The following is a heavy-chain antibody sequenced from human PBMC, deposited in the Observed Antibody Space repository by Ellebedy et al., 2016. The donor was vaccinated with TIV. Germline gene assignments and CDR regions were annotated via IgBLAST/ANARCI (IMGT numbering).Heavy chain of an antibody. J-gene: IGHJ4*02. CDR1: GYTFTGYY. D-gene: IGHD3-22*01. CDR3: VRDLTNYGSSSY. CDR2: INPNNGDT. V-gene: IGHV1-2*02. Sequence: AASVKVSCKASGYTFTGYYIHWVRQAPGQGLEWMAWINPNNGDTAFAQSLRGRVTVTGDTSISTAYMELSRLVSDDTAVYYCVRDLTNYGSSSYWGQGTPVTVSS.